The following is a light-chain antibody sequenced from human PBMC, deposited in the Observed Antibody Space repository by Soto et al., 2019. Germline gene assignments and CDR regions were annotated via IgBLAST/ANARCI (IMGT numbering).Light chain of an antibody. J-gene: IGKJ5*01. V-gene: IGKV4-1*01. CDR1: QSVLYSSNNKNC. CDR2: WAS. CDR3: QNYCSNTST. Sequence: DIVMTQSPDSLAVSLGERATINCKSSQSVLYSSNNKNCLAWFQKKPGQPPKLLIFWASTREFGVPNRFSGSGSATYFTLIISSLQPEDVAVYNCQNYCSNTSTFRQGTRLEI.